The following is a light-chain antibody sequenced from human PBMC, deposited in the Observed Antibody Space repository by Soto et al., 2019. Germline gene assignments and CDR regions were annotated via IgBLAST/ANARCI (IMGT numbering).Light chain of an antibody. CDR3: QQLNSHPIT. CDR1: QAVNTR. CDR2: LAS. V-gene: IGKV3D-11*01. J-gene: IGKJ5*01. Sequence: EIVLTQSPATLSSFPGDRVTLSCRASQAVNTRLAWYQHKPGQSPRLLIYLASNRAAGVPARFSGSGSGTDFTLTISSLQPEDFATYFCQQLNSHPITFGQGTRLEIK.